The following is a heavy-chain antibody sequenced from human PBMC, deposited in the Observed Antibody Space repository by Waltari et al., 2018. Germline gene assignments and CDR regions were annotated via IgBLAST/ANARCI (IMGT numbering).Heavy chain of an antibody. CDR3: ARVYSSGYYYVDYFDY. J-gene: IGHJ4*02. Sequence: QVQLVQSGAEVKKPGASVKVSCKASGYTFTGYYMHWVRPAPGQGLEWMGWINPNSGGTNYAQKFQGRVTMTRDTSISTAYMELSRLRSDDTAVYYCARVYSSGYYYVDYFDYWGQGTLVTVSS. CDR2: INPNSGGT. CDR1: GYTFTGYY. V-gene: IGHV1-2*02. D-gene: IGHD3-22*01.